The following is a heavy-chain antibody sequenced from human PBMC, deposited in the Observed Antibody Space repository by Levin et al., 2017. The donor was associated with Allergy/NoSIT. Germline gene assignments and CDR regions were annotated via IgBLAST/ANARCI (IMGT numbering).Heavy chain of an antibody. CDR3: GGFCASSRCSDKYYYGMDV. CDR2: IYFSGST. Sequence: GSLRLSCTVSGASISSNAYYWGWIRQSPGTGLEWMASIYFSGSTYYNPSLQNRGTITADMSKNLISLSLRSVTAADTAVYYCGGFCASSRCSDKYYYGMDVWGHGTAVTVSS. J-gene: IGHJ6*02. V-gene: IGHV4-39*01. CDR1: GASISSNAYY. D-gene: IGHD4/OR15-4a*01.